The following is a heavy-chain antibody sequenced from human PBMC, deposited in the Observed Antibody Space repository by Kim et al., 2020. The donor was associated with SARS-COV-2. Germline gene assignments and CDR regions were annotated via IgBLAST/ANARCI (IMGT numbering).Heavy chain of an antibody. CDR2: IWYDGSNK. D-gene: IGHD3-16*01. Sequence: GGSLRLSCAASGFTFSSYGIHWVRQAPGKGLEWVAVIWYDGSNKYYADSVKGRFTIYRDNSKNTLYLQMNSLRAEDTAVYYCARDRGGWFDPWGQGTLVTVSS. CDR3: ARDRGGWFDP. CDR1: GFTFSSYG. J-gene: IGHJ5*02. V-gene: IGHV3-33*01.